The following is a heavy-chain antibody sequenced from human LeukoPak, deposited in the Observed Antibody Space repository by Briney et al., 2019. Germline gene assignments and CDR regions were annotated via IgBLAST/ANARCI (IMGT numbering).Heavy chain of an antibody. J-gene: IGHJ4*02. CDR1: GFTFSSYA. D-gene: IGHD2-21*01. Sequence: PGGSLRLSCAASGFTFSSYAMSWVRQAPGKGLEWVSYISSSGSTIYYADSVKGRFTISRDNAKNSLYLQMNSLRAEDTAVYYCASLWAYRDGALGYWGQGTLVTVSS. CDR2: ISSSGSTI. CDR3: ASLWAYRDGALGY. V-gene: IGHV3-48*03.